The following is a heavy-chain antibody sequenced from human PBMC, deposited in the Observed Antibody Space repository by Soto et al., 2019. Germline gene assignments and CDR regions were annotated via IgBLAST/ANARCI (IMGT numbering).Heavy chain of an antibody. Sequence: SETLSLTCTVSGGSVSSGSYYWSWIRQPPGKGLEWIGYIYYSGSTNYNPSLKSRVTISVDTSKNQFSLKLSSVTAADTAVYYCAGAQYYDSSSWYTFGSHYFDYWGQGTLVTVSS. CDR1: GGSVSSGSYY. CDR3: AGAQYYDSSSWYTFGSHYFDY. V-gene: IGHV4-61*01. J-gene: IGHJ4*02. D-gene: IGHD6-13*01. CDR2: IYYSGST.